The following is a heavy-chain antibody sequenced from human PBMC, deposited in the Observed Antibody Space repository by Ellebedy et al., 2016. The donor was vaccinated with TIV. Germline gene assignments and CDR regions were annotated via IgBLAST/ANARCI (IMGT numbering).Heavy chain of an antibody. Sequence: SETLSLTXAVYGGSFSGYYWTWIRQPPGKGLEWIGEIYHSGSTNYNPSLKSRVTISVDTSKNQFSLKLRSVTAADTAVYYCARRTSVTAAAGIDYWGQGTLVTVSS. J-gene: IGHJ4*02. CDR2: IYHSGST. V-gene: IGHV4-34*01. CDR1: GGSFSGYY. CDR3: ARRTSVTAAAGIDY. D-gene: IGHD6-13*01.